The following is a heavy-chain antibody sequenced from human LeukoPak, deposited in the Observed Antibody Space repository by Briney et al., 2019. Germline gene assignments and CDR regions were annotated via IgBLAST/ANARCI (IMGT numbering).Heavy chain of an antibody. V-gene: IGHV4-30-4*08. D-gene: IGHD3-3*01. CDR1: GGSISSCDYY. J-gene: IGHJ6*03. CDR3: ARGDFWSGGYYYYYMDV. CDR2: IYYSGST. Sequence: SETLSLTCTVSGGSISSCDYYWSWIRQPPGKGLVWIGYIYYSGSTYYNPSLKSRVTISVDTSKNQFSLKLSSVTAADTAVYYGARGDFWSGGYYYYYMDVWGKGTTVTVSS.